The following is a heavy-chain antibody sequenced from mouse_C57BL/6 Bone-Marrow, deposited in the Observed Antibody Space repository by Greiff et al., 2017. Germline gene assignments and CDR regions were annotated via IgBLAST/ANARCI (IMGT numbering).Heavy chain of an antibody. CDR1: GYTFTDYN. CDR2: ITPNNGGT. J-gene: IGHJ2*01. CDR3: ARYGYYGSSFDY. D-gene: IGHD1-1*01. Sequence: VQLQQSGPELVKPGASVKIPCKASGYTFTDYNMDWVTQSHGKSLEWIGDITPNNGGTNYNQKFKGKATLTVDKSSSTAYMELRSLASEDTAVYYCARYGYYGSSFDYWGQGTTLTVSS. V-gene: IGHV1-18*01.